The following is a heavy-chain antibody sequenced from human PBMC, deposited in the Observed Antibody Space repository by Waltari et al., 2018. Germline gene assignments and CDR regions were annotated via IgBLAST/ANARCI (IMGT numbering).Heavy chain of an antibody. CDR3: SRGTGLDY. CDR2: SFGSGSVT. D-gene: IGHD1-1*01. CDR1: GGSISSTY. V-gene: IGHV4-59*12. J-gene: IGHJ4*02. Sequence: QLQLQESGPGLVKPSETLSVTCAVSGGSISSTYWSWIRQAPGKGLEWIWYSFGSGSVTSYCSALKSRVTLSVDTSKNQLSLRLSSVTAADTAVYYCSRGTGLDYWGQGVLVTVSS.